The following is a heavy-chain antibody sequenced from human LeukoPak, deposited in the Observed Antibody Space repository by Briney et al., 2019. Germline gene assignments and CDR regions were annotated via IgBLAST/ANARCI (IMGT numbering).Heavy chain of an antibody. CDR3: AKDRVLWFDP. Sequence: SETLSLTCTVSGGSISSYYWSWIRQPPGKGLEWIGYIYYSGSTNYNPSLKSRVTISVDTSKNQFSLKLSSVTAEDTALYYCAKDRVLWFDPWGQGTLVTVSS. D-gene: IGHD3-10*01. CDR1: GGSISSYY. V-gene: IGHV4-59*01. J-gene: IGHJ5*02. CDR2: IYYSGST.